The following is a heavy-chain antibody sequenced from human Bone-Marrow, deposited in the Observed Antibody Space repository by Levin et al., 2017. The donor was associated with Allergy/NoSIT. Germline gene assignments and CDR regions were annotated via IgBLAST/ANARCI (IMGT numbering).Heavy chain of an antibody. CDR3: ARENDFWSGLVDD. CDR1: GGSFNSYP. V-gene: IGHV1-69*06. J-gene: IGHJ4*02. D-gene: IGHD3-3*01. CDR2: IIPIFGKA. Sequence: KISCTASGGSFNSYPISWVRQAPGQGLEWMGGIIPIFGKADYAQKFQGRVTITADKSTSTVYMELNSLRSDDTAIYYCARENDFWSGLVDDWGQGTLVTVS.